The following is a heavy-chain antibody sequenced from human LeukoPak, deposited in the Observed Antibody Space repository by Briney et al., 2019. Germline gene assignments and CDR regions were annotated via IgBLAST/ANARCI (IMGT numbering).Heavy chain of an antibody. CDR1: GGTFSSYA. CDR3: AREKDGDYKGINWFDP. CDR2: IIPIFGTA. Sequence: SVKVSCKASGGTFSSYAISWVRQAPGQGLEWMGGIIPIFGTANYAQKFQGRVTITADKSTSTAFMELSSLRSEDTAVYYCAREKDGDYKGINWFDPWGQGTLVTVSS. D-gene: IGHD4-17*01. V-gene: IGHV1-69*06. J-gene: IGHJ5*02.